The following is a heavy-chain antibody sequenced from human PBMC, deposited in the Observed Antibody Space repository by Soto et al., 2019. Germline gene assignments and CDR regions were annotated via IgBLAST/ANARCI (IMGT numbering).Heavy chain of an antibody. Sequence: QVQLVQSGAEVKKAGASVTVSCKASGYRFSDYYLHWVRQAPGQGPEWMGWMNPNSGDTKYAQKFKGRVTMTRDTSVRTAFMELNWLKSDDTAVYYCARESGGATATLDYYYFYMDVCGIGTTVTVSS. D-gene: IGHD5-12*01. V-gene: IGHV1-2*02. CDR1: GYRFSDYY. J-gene: IGHJ6*03. CDR3: ARESGGATATLDYYYFYMDV. CDR2: MNPNSGDT.